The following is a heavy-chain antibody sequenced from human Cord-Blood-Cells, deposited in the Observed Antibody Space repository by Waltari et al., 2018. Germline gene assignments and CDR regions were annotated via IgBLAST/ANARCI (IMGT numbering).Heavy chain of an antibody. J-gene: IGHJ3*02. D-gene: IGHD6-25*01. CDR1: GGSFSGYY. Sequence: QVQLQQWDAGLLKPSETLSLTCAVYGGSFSGYYWSWIRQPPGKGLEWIGEINHSGSTNYNPSLKSRVTISVDTSKNQFSLKLSSVTAADTAVYYCARQGLTDAFDIWGQGTMVTVSS. V-gene: IGHV4-34*01. CDR3: ARQGLTDAFDI. CDR2: INHSGST.